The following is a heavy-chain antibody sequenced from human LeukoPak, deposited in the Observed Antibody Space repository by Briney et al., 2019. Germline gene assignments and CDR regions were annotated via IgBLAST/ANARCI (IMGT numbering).Heavy chain of an antibody. V-gene: IGHV1-8*01. CDR2: MNPNSGNT. CDR3: ARVDYGYYYYGMDV. D-gene: IGHD4-17*01. J-gene: IGHJ6*02. Sequence: ASVKVSCKASGYTFTSYDINWVQQATGQGLEWMGWMNPNSGNTGYAQKFQGRVTMTRNTSISTAYMELSSLRSEDTAVYYCARVDYGYYYYGMDVWGQGTTVTVSS. CDR1: GYTFTSYD.